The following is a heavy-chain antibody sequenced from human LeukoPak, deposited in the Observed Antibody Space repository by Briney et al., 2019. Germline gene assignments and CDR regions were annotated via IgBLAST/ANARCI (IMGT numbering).Heavy chain of an antibody. J-gene: IGHJ6*02. D-gene: IGHD3/OR15-3a*01. CDR1: GAFISCYY. CDR2: IYTSGST. Sequence: LTCTVAGAFISCYYRRCLRPPAPELLEFTGRIYTSGSTNYNPSLKSRVTMSVDTSKNQFSLKLSSVTAADTAVYYCARSWTYYYYGMDVWGQGTTVTVSS. V-gene: IGHV4-4*07. CDR3: ARSWTYYYYGMDV.